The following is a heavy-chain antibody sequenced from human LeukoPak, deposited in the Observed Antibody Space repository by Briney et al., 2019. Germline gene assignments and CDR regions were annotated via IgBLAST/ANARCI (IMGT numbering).Heavy chain of an antibody. V-gene: IGHV1-24*01. Sequence: GASVKVPCKVSGYTLTELSMHWVRQAPGKGLEWMGGFDPEDGETIYAQKFQGRVTMTEDTSTDTAYMELSSLRSEDTAVYYCATYPSRDHYYDSSGYYYPEWGQGTLVTVSS. J-gene: IGHJ4*02. CDR2: FDPEDGET. CDR3: ATYPSRDHYYDSSGYYYPE. D-gene: IGHD3-22*01. CDR1: GYTLTELS.